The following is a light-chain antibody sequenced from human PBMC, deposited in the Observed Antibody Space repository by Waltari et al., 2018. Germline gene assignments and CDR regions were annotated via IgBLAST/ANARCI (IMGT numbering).Light chain of an antibody. CDR1: QVITTY. V-gene: IGKV1-39*01. CDR2: AAS. J-gene: IGKJ1*01. CDR3: QQSYATPRT. Sequence: EIQMTQSPSSLSASVGDRVTITCRASQVITTYLNWYQQKPGEAPKLLIYAASTLHSAVPSRFSGSSSGTDFTLTISSLQPEDFATYYCQQSYATPRTFGQGTKVEIK.